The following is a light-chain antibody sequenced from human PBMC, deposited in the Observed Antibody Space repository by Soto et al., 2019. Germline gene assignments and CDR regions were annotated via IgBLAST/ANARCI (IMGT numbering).Light chain of an antibody. CDR2: QVT. Sequence: QSVLTQPASVSGSPGQSITISCTGTSSDVGGYNYVSWYQHHPGKAPKLMISQVTNRPSGVSNRFSGSKSGNTASLTISGLQAEDEADYYCSSYAGSNNYVFGTGTKVTVL. CDR3: SSYAGSNNYV. V-gene: IGLV2-14*01. J-gene: IGLJ1*01. CDR1: SSDVGGYNY.